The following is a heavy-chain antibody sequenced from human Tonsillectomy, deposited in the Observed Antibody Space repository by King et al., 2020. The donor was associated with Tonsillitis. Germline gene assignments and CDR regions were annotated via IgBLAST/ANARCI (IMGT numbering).Heavy chain of an antibody. CDR2: IYTSGST. Sequence: VQLQESGPGLVKPSETLSLTCSASGGSISSYYWNWIRQPAGKGLEWIGRIYTSGSTNYNPSLKSRVTMSLDTSRNQLSLKLTSVTAADTAGYYCARANPSYYLDHSGYYSDFWYFDLWGRGTLVTVSS. V-gene: IGHV4-4*07. D-gene: IGHD3-22*01. J-gene: IGHJ2*01. CDR3: ARANPSYYLDHSGYYSDFWYFDL. CDR1: GGSISSYY.